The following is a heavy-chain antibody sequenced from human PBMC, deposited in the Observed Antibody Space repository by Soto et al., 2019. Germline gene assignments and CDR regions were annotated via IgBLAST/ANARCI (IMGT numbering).Heavy chain of an antibody. CDR2: INAGNGNT. V-gene: IGHV1-3*01. J-gene: IGHJ5*02. CDR3: ARDTADDRVQDPPNWFDP. CDR1: GYTFTSYA. Sequence: ASVKVSCKASGYTFTSYAMHWVRQAPGQRLEWMGWINAGNGNTKYSQKFQGRVTITRDTSASTAYMELSSLRSEDTAVYYCARDTADDRVQDPPNWFDPWGQGTLGTVSS. D-gene: IGHD1-1*01.